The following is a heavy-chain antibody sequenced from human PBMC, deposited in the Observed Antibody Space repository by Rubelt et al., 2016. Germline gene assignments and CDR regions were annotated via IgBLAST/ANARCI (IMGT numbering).Heavy chain of an antibody. CDR1: GFTFNTYG. CDR3: ARVKINGYSYIDY. Sequence: TASGFTFNTYGMHWVRQAPGKGLECVAINSYDGSDKFYADSVKGRFTISRDNSKNTLYLQMNSLRAEDTAVYYCARVKINGYSYIDYWGQGTLVTVSS. CDR2: NSYDGSDK. V-gene: IGHV3-30*19. D-gene: IGHD5-18*01. J-gene: IGHJ4*02.